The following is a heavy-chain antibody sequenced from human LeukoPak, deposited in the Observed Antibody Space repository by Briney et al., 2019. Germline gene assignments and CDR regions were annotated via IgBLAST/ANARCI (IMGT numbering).Heavy chain of an antibody. D-gene: IGHD4-17*01. CDR3: ARDPTTVTKGFDL. J-gene: IGHJ3*01. CDR2: ISYSGST. Sequence: SETLSLTCSVSDDSFSSHYWTGIPQPPGKGLEWIAYISYSGSTNYNPSLKSRVTISVDTSKNQFSLRLSSVTAADTAVYYCARDPTTVTKGFDLSGQGTMVTVSS. CDR1: DDSFSSHY. V-gene: IGHV4-59*11.